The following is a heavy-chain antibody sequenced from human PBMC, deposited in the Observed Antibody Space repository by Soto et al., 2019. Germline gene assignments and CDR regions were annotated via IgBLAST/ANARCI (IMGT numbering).Heavy chain of an antibody. CDR1: GFALSSSGVG. CDR3: AHLPWQHLWPRAPVVY. V-gene: IGHV2-5*02. Sequence: SGPTLVNPTQTLTLTCTFSGFALSSSGVGVGWIRQPPGEALEWLGIIFWDDDKRYSPSLKSRVTITKDTSKNQLVLTMTNMDLVDTATYYCAHLPWQHLWPRAPVVYWGQGTPVTVSS. CDR2: IFWDDDK. J-gene: IGHJ4*02. D-gene: IGHD5-18*01.